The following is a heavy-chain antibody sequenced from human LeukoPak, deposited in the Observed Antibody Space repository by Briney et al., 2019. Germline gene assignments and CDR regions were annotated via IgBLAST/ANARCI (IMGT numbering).Heavy chain of an antibody. CDR2: IRSKANSYAT. CDR1: GFTLSGSA. CDR3: TTTIYCSSTSCYTERGDFDY. Sequence: GGSLRLSCAASGFTLSGSAMHWVRQASGKGLEWVGRIRSKANSYATAYAASVKGRFTISRDDSKNTAYLQMNSLKTEDTAVYYCTTTIYCSSTSCYTERGDFDYWGQGTLVTVSS. D-gene: IGHD2-2*02. J-gene: IGHJ4*02. V-gene: IGHV3-73*01.